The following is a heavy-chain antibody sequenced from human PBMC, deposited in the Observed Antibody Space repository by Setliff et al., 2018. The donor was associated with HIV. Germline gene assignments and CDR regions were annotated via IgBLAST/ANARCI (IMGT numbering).Heavy chain of an antibody. V-gene: IGHV4-39*01. CDR3: ARRTYDSSGYWYFDL. Sequence: PSETLSLTCTVSGGSISSGSYYWGWIRQPPGKGLEWIGSIYYSGSTYYNPSLKSRVTISVDTSKNQFSLKLSSVTAADTAVYYCARRTYDSSGYWYFDLWGRGTLVTVSS. J-gene: IGHJ2*01. CDR2: IYYSGST. D-gene: IGHD3-22*01. CDR1: GGSISSGSYY.